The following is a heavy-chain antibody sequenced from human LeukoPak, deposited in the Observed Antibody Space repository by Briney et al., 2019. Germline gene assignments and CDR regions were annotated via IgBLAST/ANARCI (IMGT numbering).Heavy chain of an antibody. J-gene: IGHJ4*02. Sequence: PSETLSLTCTVSGGSISNKYWSWIRQPPGKGLEWIGYIYYSGSTNYNPSLKSRVTILVDTSKNQFSLKLSSVTAADTAVYFCARGVVIAPQTFDYWGQGTLVTVSS. V-gene: IGHV4-59*01. CDR2: IYYSGST. CDR1: GGSISNKY. D-gene: IGHD2-21*01. CDR3: ARGVVIAPQTFDY.